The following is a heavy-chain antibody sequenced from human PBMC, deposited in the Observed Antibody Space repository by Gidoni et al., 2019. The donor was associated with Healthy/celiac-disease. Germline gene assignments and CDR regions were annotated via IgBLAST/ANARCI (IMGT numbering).Heavy chain of an antibody. V-gene: IGHV4-59*01. J-gene: IGHJ4*02. D-gene: IGHD3-22*01. CDR1: GGSISSYY. CDR3: ARDYYDSSGYTTRPSYYFDY. CDR2: IYYSGST. Sequence: QVQLQESGPGLVKPSETLSLNCTVSGGSISSYYWSWIRQPPGKGLEWIGYIYYSGSTNYNPSLKSRVTISVDTSKNQFSLKLSSVTAADTALYYCARDYYDSSGYTTRPSYYFDYWGQGTLVTVSS.